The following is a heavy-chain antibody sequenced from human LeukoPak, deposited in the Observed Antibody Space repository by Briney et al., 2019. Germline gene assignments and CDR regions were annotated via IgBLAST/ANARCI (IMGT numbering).Heavy chain of an antibody. V-gene: IGHV4-59*11. CDR3: ARDLVTVTKGFDI. Sequence: SETLSLTCAVSTDSFNNHYWTWIRQPPGKGLEWIGYISYIGSTNYNPSLKSRVTISIDTSKNQFSLKLSSVTAADTAVYYCARDLVTVTKGFDIWGQGTMVSVSS. J-gene: IGHJ3*02. D-gene: IGHD4-17*01. CDR1: TDSFNNHY. CDR2: ISYIGST.